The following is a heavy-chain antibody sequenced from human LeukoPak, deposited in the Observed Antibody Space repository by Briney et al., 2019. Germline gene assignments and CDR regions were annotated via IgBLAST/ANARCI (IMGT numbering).Heavy chain of an antibody. CDR1: GGTFSSYA. J-gene: IGHJ3*02. D-gene: IGHD3-10*01. CDR3: AREGTSDAFDI. CDR2: IIPIFDTA. V-gene: IGHV1-69*05. Sequence: ASVKVSCKASGGTFSSYAISWVRQAPGQGLEWMGGIIPIFDTANYAQKFQGRVTITTDESTSTAYMELSSLRSEDTAVYYCAREGTSDAFDIWGQGTMVTVSS.